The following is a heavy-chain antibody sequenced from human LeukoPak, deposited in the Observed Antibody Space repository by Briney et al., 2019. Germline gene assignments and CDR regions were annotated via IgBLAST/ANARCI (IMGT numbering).Heavy chain of an antibody. CDR1: GGSISSYY. CDR3: ARSPRGAKDTAIAAIDY. J-gene: IGHJ4*02. V-gene: IGHV4-59*08. D-gene: IGHD5-18*01. Sequence: SETLSLTCTVSGGSISSYYWSWIRQPPGKGLEWIGYIYYSGSTNYNPSLKSRVTISVDTSKNQFSLKLSSVTAADAAVYYCARSPRGAKDTAIAAIDYWGQGTLVTVSS. CDR2: IYYSGST.